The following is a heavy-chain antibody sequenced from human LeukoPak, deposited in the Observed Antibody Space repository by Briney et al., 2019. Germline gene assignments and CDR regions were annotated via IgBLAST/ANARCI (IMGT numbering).Heavy chain of an antibody. V-gene: IGHV3-74*01. CDR1: GFTFSRYW. J-gene: IGHJ4*02. CDR2: IDEHGSTT. D-gene: IGHD3-10*01. CDR3: ARDVAGSGGH. Sequence: HPGGSLRLSCAASGFTFSRYWMHWVRQAPGEGLVWVSRIDEHGSTTDYADSVEVRFTIYRDNAKNTLYLQMNSLRVEDTAVYYCARDVAGSGGHWGQGTLVTVSS.